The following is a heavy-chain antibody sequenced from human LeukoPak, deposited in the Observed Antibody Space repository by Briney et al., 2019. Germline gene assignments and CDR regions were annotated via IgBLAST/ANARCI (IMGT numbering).Heavy chain of an antibody. J-gene: IGHJ4*02. CDR2: IYYSGST. CDR1: GGSISSSSYY. CDR3: ARGTKVVPANY. V-gene: IGHV4-39*01. Sequence: SETLSLTCTVSGGSISSSSYYWGWIRQPPGKGLEWIGSIYYSGSTYYNPSLKSRVTISVDTSKNQFSLKLSSVTAADTAVYYCARGTKVVPANYWGQGTLVTVSS. D-gene: IGHD2-2*01.